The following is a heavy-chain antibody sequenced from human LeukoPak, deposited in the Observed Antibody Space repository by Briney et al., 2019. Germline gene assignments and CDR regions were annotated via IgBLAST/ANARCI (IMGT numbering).Heavy chain of an antibody. V-gene: IGHV5-51*01. Sequence: GESLKISCKGSGYSFTSYWIAWVRQMPGKGLQWMGVIYPGDSDTRYSPSFQGQVTISADKSISTAYLQWSSLKALDTAMYYCARAGIMGAFDIWGEGTMVTVSS. J-gene: IGHJ3*02. CDR3: ARAGIMGAFDI. D-gene: IGHD2-8*01. CDR2: IYPGDSDT. CDR1: GYSFTSYW.